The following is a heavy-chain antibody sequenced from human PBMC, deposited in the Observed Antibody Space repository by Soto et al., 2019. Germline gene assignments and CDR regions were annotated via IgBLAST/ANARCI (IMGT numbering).Heavy chain of an antibody. CDR3: ARDQLEGNGFDP. CDR1: GGSISSGGYS. CDR2: IYHSGST. J-gene: IGHJ5*02. Sequence: QLQLQESGSGLVRPSQTLSLTCAVSGGSISSGGYSWNWIRQPPGKGLEWIGYIYHSGSTLYNPSLKRRVTTSVDKSKNQSSLKLTSVTAADTAVYYCARDQLEGNGFDPWGQGTLVTVSS. D-gene: IGHD1-1*01. V-gene: IGHV4-30-2*01.